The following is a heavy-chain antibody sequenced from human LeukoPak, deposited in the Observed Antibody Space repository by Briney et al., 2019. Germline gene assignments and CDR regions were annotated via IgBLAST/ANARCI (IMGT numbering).Heavy chain of an antibody. CDR1: GGSIGRSY. CDR2: FFTGGST. D-gene: IGHD2-2*01. J-gene: IGHJ6*02. CDR3: AXGSGVXXGMDV. V-gene: IGHV4-4*07. Sequence: SETLSLTCTVSGGSIGRSYWSWNRQPAGKGLEWIGRFFTGGSTYYNPSLESRVTMSVDTSKNQFSLNLSSVTAADTAVYFCAXGSGVXXGMDVWGQGTXVIVSS.